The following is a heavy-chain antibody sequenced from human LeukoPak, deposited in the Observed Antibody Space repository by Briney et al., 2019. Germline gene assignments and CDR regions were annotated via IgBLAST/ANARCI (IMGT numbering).Heavy chain of an antibody. CDR1: GGSISSSSYY. V-gene: IGHV4-39*02. CDR3: ARYPQTHYDFWSGSPKSSKYHYHMDV. Sequence: SETLSLTCTVSGGSISSSSYYWGWIRQPAGKGLEWIGRIYYSGSTYYSPSLKSRVTISVDTSKNHFSLKLNSVTAADPAVYYCARYPQTHYDFWSGSPKSSKYHYHMDVWGKGTTVTVSS. CDR2: IYYSGST. J-gene: IGHJ6*03. D-gene: IGHD3-3*01.